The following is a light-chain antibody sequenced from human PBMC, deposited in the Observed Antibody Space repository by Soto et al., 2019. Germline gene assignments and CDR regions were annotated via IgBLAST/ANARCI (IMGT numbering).Light chain of an antibody. CDR3: QQYANLPGT. V-gene: IGKV1-33*01. J-gene: IGKJ5*01. Sequence: DIQMTQSPSSLSASVGDRVTITCQASQDISNYLNWYQQKPGKAPKLLIYDASHLETGVPSRFSGSGSGTDFTFTISNLQPGDIATYYCQQYANLPGTFGQGTRLEIK. CDR1: QDISNY. CDR2: DAS.